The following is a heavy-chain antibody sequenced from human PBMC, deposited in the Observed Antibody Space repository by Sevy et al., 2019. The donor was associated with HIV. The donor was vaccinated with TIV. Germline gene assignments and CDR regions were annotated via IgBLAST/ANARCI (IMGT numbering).Heavy chain of an antibody. CDR3: VGRRYSYTYSWSYHFDY. D-gene: IGHD5-18*01. Sequence: GGSLRLSCAASGFTFSSYSMNWVRQAPGKGLEWVSYISSSSSTIYYADSVKGRFTISRDNAKNSLYLQMNSLRAEDTAVYFCVGRRYSYTYSWSYHFDYWGQGALVTVSS. CDR2: ISSSSSTI. V-gene: IGHV3-48*01. J-gene: IGHJ4*02. CDR1: GFTFSSYS.